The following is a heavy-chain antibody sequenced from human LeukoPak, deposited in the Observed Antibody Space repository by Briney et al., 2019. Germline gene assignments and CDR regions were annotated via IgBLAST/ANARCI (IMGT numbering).Heavy chain of an antibody. CDR2: ISPSGST. J-gene: IGHJ2*01. CDR3: ATDYGGNSDWYFDL. CDR1: GGSISSYF. Sequence: PSETLSLTCTVSGGSISSYFWSWIRQPPGNGLEWIGYISPSGSTNYNPSLKSRVTISVDTPKNHFSLRLSSVTAADTAVYYCATDYGGNSDWYFDLWGRGTLVTVSS. V-gene: IGHV4-4*09. D-gene: IGHD4-23*01.